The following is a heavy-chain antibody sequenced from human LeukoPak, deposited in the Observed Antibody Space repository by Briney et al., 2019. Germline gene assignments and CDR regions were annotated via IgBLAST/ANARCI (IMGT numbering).Heavy chain of an antibody. Sequence: GTSLRLSCAASGFSFTPYGMHWVRQAPLKGLEWLAAISYDGRNQNYADSVKGRFTIFRDNSQNTLYLQMNSLRAEDTALYYCVKDRTINGRSSPFDSWGQGTLVTVSS. J-gene: IGHJ4*02. CDR1: GFSFTPYG. D-gene: IGHD1-26*01. CDR2: ISYDGRNQ. V-gene: IGHV3-30*18. CDR3: VKDRTINGRSSPFDS.